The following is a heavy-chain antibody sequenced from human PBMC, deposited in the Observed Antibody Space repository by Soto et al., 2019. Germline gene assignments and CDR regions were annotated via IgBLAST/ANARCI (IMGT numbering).Heavy chain of an antibody. V-gene: IGHV1-69*01. J-gene: IGHJ3*01. CDR1: GGTFSSYA. CDR2: IIPIFGTA. Sequence: QVQLVQSGAEVKKPGSSVKVSCKASGGTFSSYAISWVRQAPGQGLEWMGGIIPIFGTANYAHKFQGRVTHTADEFTDTGYMEVSKLTFEDTGVDLCASAVFLEWSRDAFYFWGQGTMVTVSS. CDR3: ASAVFLEWSRDAFYF. D-gene: IGHD3-3*01.